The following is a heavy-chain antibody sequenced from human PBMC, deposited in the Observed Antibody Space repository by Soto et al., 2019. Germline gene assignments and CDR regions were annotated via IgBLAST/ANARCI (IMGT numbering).Heavy chain of an antibody. J-gene: IGHJ4*02. CDR3: ARGSQGKGFGELGY. Sequence: EVQLVESGGGLVQPGGSLRLSCAASGFTVSSNYMSWVRQAPGKGLEWVSVIYSGGSTYYADSVKGRFTISRDNSKNTLYLQMTSLRAEDTAVYYCARGSQGKGFGELGYWGQGTLVTVSS. D-gene: IGHD3-10*01. V-gene: IGHV3-66*01. CDR2: IYSGGST. CDR1: GFTVSSNY.